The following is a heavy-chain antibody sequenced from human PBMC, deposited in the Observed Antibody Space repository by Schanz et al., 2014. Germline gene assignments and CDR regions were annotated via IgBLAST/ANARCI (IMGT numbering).Heavy chain of an antibody. Sequence: QVQLVQSGADVKKPGASVKVSCKASGYTFTSYDITWVRQAPGQGLEWMGWINPNSGAANYAQKFQDRVTLTRVTSRSTAYMELSGLTSDDTATYFCARARYTGYDCSGYWGQGTLLIVSS. J-gene: IGHJ4*02. D-gene: IGHD5-12*01. CDR2: INPNSGAA. CDR1: GYTFTSYD. CDR3: ARARYTGYDCSGY. V-gene: IGHV1-2*02.